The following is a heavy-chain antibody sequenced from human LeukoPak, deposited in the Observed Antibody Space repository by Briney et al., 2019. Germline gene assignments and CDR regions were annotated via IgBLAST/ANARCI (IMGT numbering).Heavy chain of an antibody. D-gene: IGHD3-22*01. CDR3: ARTVSLTTLDY. CDR1: GLVFGKYA. CDR2: ISGSGGST. V-gene: IGHV3-23*01. J-gene: IGHJ4*02. Sequence: PGGSLRLSCAASGLVFGKYAMAWVRQAPGKGLEWVSAISGSGGSTYYADSVKGRFTISRDNSKNTLYLQMNSLRAEDTAVYYCARTVSLTTLDYWGQGTLVTVSS.